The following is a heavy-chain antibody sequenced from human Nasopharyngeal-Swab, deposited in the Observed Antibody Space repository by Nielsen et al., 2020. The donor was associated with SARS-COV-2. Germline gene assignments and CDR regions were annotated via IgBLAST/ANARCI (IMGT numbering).Heavy chain of an antibody. J-gene: IGHJ6*02. V-gene: IGHV3-15*01. CDR2: IKSKTDGGTT. Sequence: VRQAPGKGLEWVGRIKSKTDGGTTDYAAPVKGRFTISREDTKNTLYLQMNSLKTEDTAVYYCTTDVDSSSWHYYYYGMDVWGQGTTVTVSS. CDR3: TTDVDSSSWHYYYYGMDV. D-gene: IGHD6-13*01.